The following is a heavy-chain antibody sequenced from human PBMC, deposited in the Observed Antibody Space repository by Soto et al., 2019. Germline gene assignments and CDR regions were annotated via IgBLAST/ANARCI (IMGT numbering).Heavy chain of an antibody. CDR2: MYSGGNT. D-gene: IGHD3-22*01. J-gene: IGHJ5*02. CDR1: GGSFSSSTYY. Sequence: SETLSLTCTVSGGSFSSSTYYWGWIRQPPGKGLEWIGSMYSGGNTYYNPSLKSRVTVSVDTSKNHFSLKLTSVTAADTAMYYCARQPYDSTGYYYGAWGQGTLVTXSS. V-gene: IGHV4-39*01. CDR3: ARQPYDSTGYYYGA.